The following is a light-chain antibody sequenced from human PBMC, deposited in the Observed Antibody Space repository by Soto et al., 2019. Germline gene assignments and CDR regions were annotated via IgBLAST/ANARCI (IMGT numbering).Light chain of an antibody. CDR3: QQYNNWPLT. CDR1: QTVSSN. Sequence: ETVMTQSPATLSVSPGERATLSCRASQTVSSNLAWYQQKPGQSPRLLMFRTSSRATGFPARFHGSGSGTEFTLTISSLQSEDFAVDYCQQYNNWPLTFGGGTKGDSK. CDR2: RTS. J-gene: IGKJ4*01. V-gene: IGKV3-15*01.